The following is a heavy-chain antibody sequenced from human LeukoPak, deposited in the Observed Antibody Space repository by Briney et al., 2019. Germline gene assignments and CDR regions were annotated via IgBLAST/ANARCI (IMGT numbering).Heavy chain of an antibody. CDR1: GFTVSSNY. V-gene: IGHV3-53*04. CDR2: IYSGGST. CDR3: AREHCSTSCYLDR. Sequence: PGGSLRLSCAASGFTVSSNYMSWVRQAPGKGLEWVSVIYSGGSTYYADSVKGRFTISRHNSKNTLYLQMNSLRAEDTAVNYCAREHCSTSCYLDRWGQGTLVTVSS. J-gene: IGHJ4*02. D-gene: IGHD2-2*01.